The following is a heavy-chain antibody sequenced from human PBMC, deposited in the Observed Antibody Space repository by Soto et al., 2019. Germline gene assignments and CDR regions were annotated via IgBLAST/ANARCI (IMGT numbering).Heavy chain of an antibody. CDR2: ISYDGSNK. V-gene: IGHV3-30*18. CDR1: GFTFSSYG. CDR3: AKDKYYYDSSGYYNHLYYYYYGMDV. D-gene: IGHD3-22*01. J-gene: IGHJ6*02. Sequence: GGSLRLSCAASGFTFSSYGMHWVRQAPGKGLEWVAVISYDGSNKYYADSVKGRFTISRDNSKNTLYLQMNSLRAEDTAVYYCAKDKYYYDSSGYYNHLYYYYYGMDVWGQGTTVTVSS.